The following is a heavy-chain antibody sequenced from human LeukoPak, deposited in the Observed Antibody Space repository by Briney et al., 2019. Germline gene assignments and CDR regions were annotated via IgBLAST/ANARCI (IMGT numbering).Heavy chain of an antibody. V-gene: IGHV3-30*02. CDR2: IAHHGNNK. CDR3: AKDGSWSCTD. CDR1: GFTFSSSA. J-gene: IGHJ4*02. D-gene: IGHD2-8*02. Sequence: GGSLRLSCGASGFTFSSSAMHWVRQGPGKGLEWVAYIAHHGNNKYYAVSVKGRFTISRDNSKGSLYLQMNSLRADDTAVYYCAKDGSWSCTDWGQGTLVRVSS.